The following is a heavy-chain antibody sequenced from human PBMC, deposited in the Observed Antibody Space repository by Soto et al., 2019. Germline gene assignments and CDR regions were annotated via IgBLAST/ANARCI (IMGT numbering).Heavy chain of an antibody. D-gene: IGHD1-7*01. CDR3: ARDIASETGTTY. J-gene: IGHJ4*02. CDR2: INPNSGNT. CDR1: GYTFSSYY. Sequence: GASVKVSCKTSGYTFSSYYIHWVRQAPGQGLEWMGIINPNSGNTSYAQKFQGKITMTGDTSTSTVYMELSSLRSEDTAVYYCARDIASETGTTYWGQGNLVTVSS. V-gene: IGHV1-46*01.